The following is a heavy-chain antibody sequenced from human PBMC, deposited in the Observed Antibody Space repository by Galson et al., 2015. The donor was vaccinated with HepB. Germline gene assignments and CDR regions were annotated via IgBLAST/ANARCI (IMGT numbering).Heavy chain of an antibody. CDR2: IIPIFGTA. D-gene: IGHD6-19*01. Sequence: SCKASGGTFSSYAISWVRQAPGQGLEWMGGIIPIFGTANYAQKFQGRVTITADKSTSTAYMELSSLRSEDTAVYYCASGYSSGEYYYYGMDVWGQGTTVTVSS. V-gene: IGHV1-69*06. CDR1: GGTFSSYA. J-gene: IGHJ6*02. CDR3: ASGYSSGEYYYYGMDV.